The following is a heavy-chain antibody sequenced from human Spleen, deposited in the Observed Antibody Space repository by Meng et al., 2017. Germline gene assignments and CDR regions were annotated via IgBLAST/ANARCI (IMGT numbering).Heavy chain of an antibody. J-gene: IGHJ6*02. D-gene: IGHD6-13*01. CDR2: ITAVNDNT. Sequence: ASVKVSCKAAGYTFTSAGMHWVRQAPGQRLEWMGWITAVNDNTKYSEKFQGRVTITRDTSASTAYMELRSLRSDDTAVYYCAKDANTYSSGWYLLFYYGMDVWGQGNTVTVSS. CDR1: GYTFTSAG. V-gene: IGHV1-3*01. CDR3: AKDANTYSSGWYLLFYYGMDV.